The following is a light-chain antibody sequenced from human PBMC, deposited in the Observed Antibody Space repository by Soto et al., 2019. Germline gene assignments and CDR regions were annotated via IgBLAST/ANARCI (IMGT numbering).Light chain of an antibody. CDR2: EVS. CDR3: CSFTSITTYV. Sequence: QSLLTQPASVSGSLGRSITIACTGTSSDVGAYNYVSWYQQQPGKAPKLMISEVSNRPSGVSNRFSGSKSGNTASLIISGLQAEDEADYYCCSFTSITTYVFGTGTKVTVL. CDR1: SSDVGAYNY. J-gene: IGLJ1*01. V-gene: IGLV2-14*01.